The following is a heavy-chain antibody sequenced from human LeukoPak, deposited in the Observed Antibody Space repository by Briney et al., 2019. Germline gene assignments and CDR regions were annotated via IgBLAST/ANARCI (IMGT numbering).Heavy chain of an antibody. Sequence: SETLSLTCAVYVGSFSGYYWTWIRQSPGKGLEWIGEINHSGSTNYNPSLKSRVTISVDTSKNQFSLKLNSVTAADTGVYYCARSPENYDILTGYYYYGMDVWGKGTTVTVSS. CDR3: ARSPENYDILTGYYYYGMDV. CDR2: INHSGST. J-gene: IGHJ6*04. D-gene: IGHD3-9*01. CDR1: VGSFSGYY. V-gene: IGHV4-34*01.